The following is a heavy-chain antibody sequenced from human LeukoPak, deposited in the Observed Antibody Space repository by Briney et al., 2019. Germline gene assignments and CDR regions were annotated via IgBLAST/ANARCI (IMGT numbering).Heavy chain of an antibody. CDR3: ALSYGSGSYYKFWYFDY. CDR1: GFTFSSYA. D-gene: IGHD3-10*01. V-gene: IGHV3-23*01. J-gene: IGHJ4*02. Sequence: GGSLRLSCAASGFTFSSYAMSWVRQAPGKGLEWVSAITGSGGSTYYADSVKGRFTISRDNSKNTLYLQMNSLRAEDTAVYYCALSYGSGSYYKFWYFDYWGQGTLVTVSS. CDR2: ITGSGGST.